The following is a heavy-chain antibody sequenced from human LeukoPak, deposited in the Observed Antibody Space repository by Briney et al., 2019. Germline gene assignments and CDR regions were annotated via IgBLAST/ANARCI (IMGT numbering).Heavy chain of an antibody. CDR1: GFTFSKSY. V-gene: IGHV3-7*01. D-gene: IGHD1-26*01. CDR3: AKDNIALGAPNCFDY. Sequence: GGSLRLSCVGSGFTFSKSYMTWVRQDPGKGLEWVANINQDGSDKVYVDSVKGRFTISRDNAKNSLFLQMNSLRVEDTAVYYCAKDNIALGAPNCFDYWGQGTLVTVSS. J-gene: IGHJ4*02. CDR2: INQDGSDK.